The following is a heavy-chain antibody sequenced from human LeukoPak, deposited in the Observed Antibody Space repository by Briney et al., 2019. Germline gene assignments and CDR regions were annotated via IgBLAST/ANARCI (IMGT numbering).Heavy chain of an antibody. D-gene: IGHD3-10*01. CDR3: ARDDYGSGSYYH. Sequence: GGSLRLSCAASGFTFSSYSMNWVRQAPGKGLEWVSSISSSSSYIYYADSVKGRFTISRDNAKNSLYLQMNSLRAEDTAVYYCARDDYGSGSYYHWGQGTLVTVSS. J-gene: IGHJ5*02. CDR2: ISSSSSYI. V-gene: IGHV3-21*01. CDR1: GFTFSSYS.